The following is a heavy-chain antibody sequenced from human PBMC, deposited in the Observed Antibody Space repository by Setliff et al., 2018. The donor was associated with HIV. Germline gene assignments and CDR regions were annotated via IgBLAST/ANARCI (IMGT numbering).Heavy chain of an antibody. V-gene: IGHV1-18*01. Sequence: VASVKVSCKASGYTFTSYGISWVRQAPGQGLEWMGWISAYNGNTNYAQKLQGRVTMTTDTSTTTAYMELRSLRSDDTAVYYCARVKELERLDAFDIWGQGTMVTVSS. D-gene: IGHD1-1*01. CDR3: ARVKELERLDAFDI. CDR1: GYTFTSYG. J-gene: IGHJ3*02. CDR2: ISAYNGNT.